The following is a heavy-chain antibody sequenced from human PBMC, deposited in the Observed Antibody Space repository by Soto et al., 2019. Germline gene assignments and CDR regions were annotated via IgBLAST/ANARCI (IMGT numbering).Heavy chain of an antibody. CDR3: ARDWGVYDSESRVYIPHLDS. CDR2: IYYSGST. CDR1: GGSISSSSYY. V-gene: IGHV4-39*02. D-gene: IGHD3-10*01. Sequence: SETLSLTCTVSGGSISSSSYYWGWIRQPPGKGLEWIGSIYYSGSTYYNPSLKSRVTISVDTSKNQFSLKLSSVTAADTAVYYCARDWGVYDSESRVYIPHLDSWGRGTLVTVSS. J-gene: IGHJ4*02.